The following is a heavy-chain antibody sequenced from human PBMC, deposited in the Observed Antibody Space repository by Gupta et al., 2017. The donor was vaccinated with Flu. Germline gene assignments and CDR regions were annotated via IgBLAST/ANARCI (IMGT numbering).Heavy chain of an antibody. V-gene: IGHV4-34*01. CDR1: GGSFSGYY. D-gene: IGHD1-20*01. CDR3: ARKFHNLNDGGRYFDL. Sequence: QVQLQQWGAGLLKPSETLSLTWAVYGGSFSGYYWSWIRQPPGKGLEWIGEINHSGSTNYNPALKRRVTISVDTSKNQCALQRSSVTAAETAVYYCARKFHNLNDGGRYFDLGGRGTLVTVYS. J-gene: IGHJ2*01. CDR2: INHSGST.